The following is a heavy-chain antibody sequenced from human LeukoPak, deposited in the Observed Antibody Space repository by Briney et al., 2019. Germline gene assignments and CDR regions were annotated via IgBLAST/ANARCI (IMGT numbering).Heavy chain of an antibody. CDR3: VKGGVYSSSSSFDY. J-gene: IGHJ4*02. V-gene: IGHV3-74*01. Sequence: PSETLSLTCTVSGDSISGYYWSWVRQPPGKGLVWVSHINSDGSWTSYADSVKGRFTISKDNAKNTVYLQMSSLRAEDTAVYYCVKGGVYSSSSSFDYWGQGTLVTVSS. D-gene: IGHD6-6*01. CDR2: INSDGSWT. CDR1: GDSISGYY.